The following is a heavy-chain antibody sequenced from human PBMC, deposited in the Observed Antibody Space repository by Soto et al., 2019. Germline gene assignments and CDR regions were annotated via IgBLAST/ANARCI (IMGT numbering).Heavy chain of an antibody. CDR3: ARERWDIVVVVAATNYYGMDV. J-gene: IGHJ6*02. V-gene: IGHV1-69*13. Sequence: SVKVSCKASGGTFSSYSISWVRQAPVQGLEWMGGIIPIFGTANYAQKFQGRVTITADESTSTAYMELSSLRSEDTAVYYCARERWDIVVVVAATNYYGMDVWGQGTTVTVSS. CDR2: IIPIFGTA. CDR1: GGTFSSYS. D-gene: IGHD2-15*01.